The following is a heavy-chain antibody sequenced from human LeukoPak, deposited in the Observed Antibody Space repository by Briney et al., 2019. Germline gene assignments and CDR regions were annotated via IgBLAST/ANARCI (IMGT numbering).Heavy chain of an antibody. Sequence: GGSLRLSCAASGFTFSSYSMNWVRQAPGEGLEWVSSISSSSSYIYYADSVKGRFTISRDNANNSLYLQMNSLRAEDTAVYYCARDLGSGYDFDYWGQGTLVTVSS. CDR2: ISSSSSYI. D-gene: IGHD5-12*01. J-gene: IGHJ4*02. V-gene: IGHV3-21*01. CDR1: GFTFSSYS. CDR3: ARDLGSGYDFDY.